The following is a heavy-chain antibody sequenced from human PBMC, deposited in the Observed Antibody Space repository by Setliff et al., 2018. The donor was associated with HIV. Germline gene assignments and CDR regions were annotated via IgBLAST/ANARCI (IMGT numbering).Heavy chain of an antibody. CDR2: INPNTGAT. J-gene: IGHJ4*02. D-gene: IGHD6-25*01. Sequence: ASVKVSCKTSGFTFSNYAIHWVRLAPGQGLEWMGWINPNTGATHYAQKFQGRVTLTRDTSTNTAFMELRRLNSDDTATYFCVTSPGSFTSVDETEAGDYWGQGTLVTVSS. CDR1: GFTFSNYA. CDR3: VTSPGSFTSVDETEAGDY. V-gene: IGHV1-2*02.